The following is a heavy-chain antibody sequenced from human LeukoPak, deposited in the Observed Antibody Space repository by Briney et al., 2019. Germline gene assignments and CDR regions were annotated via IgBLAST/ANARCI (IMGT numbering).Heavy chain of an antibody. J-gene: IGHJ4*02. CDR1: GFTFSSYS. Sequence: PGGSLRLSCAASGFTFSSYSMNWVRQAPGKGLEWVSSISSSSSYIYYADSVKGRFTISRDNAKNSLYLQMNSLRAEDTAVYYCARSMIVVDPTFDYWGQGTLVTVSS. CDR3: ARSMIVVDPTFDY. CDR2: ISSSSSYI. V-gene: IGHV3-21*01. D-gene: IGHD3-22*01.